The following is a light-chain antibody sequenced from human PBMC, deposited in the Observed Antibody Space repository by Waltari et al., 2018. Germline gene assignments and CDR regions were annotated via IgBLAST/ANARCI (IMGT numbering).Light chain of an antibody. V-gene: IGLV3-19*01. CDR1: GPRSYY. CDR2: DKN. CDR3: HSRDASGVGGS. Sequence: SSALTQDPAVSVAMGQTVTIACPGTGPRSYYASWYQQRPGQTPILIMYDKNNRPPGVPDRFAGSNSDNTASLTITVAQAEDEASYYCHSRDASGVGGSFGGGTKLTVL. J-gene: IGLJ2*01.